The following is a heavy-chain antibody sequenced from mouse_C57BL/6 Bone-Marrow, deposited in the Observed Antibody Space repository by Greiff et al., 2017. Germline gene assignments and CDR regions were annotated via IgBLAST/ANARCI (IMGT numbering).Heavy chain of an antibody. CDR1: GYTFTSYW. CDR2: IYPSDSET. CDR3: ARSSRTVPFAY. J-gene: IGHJ3*01. D-gene: IGHD1-1*01. V-gene: IGHV1-61*01. Sequence: QVQLQQPGAELVRPGSSVKLSCKASGYTFTSYWMDWVKQRPGQGLEWIGNIYPSDSETHYNQKFKDKATLTVDKSSSTAYMQLSSLTSEGSAVYYCARSSRTVPFAYWGQGTLVTVSA.